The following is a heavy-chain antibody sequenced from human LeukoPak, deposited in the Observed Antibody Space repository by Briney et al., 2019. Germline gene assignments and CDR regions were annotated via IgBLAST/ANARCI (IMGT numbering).Heavy chain of an antibody. CDR3: ARGGSGWEEDSLDI. CDR2: IYYSGST. D-gene: IGHD6-19*01. Sequence: SETLSLTCSVSGVSIGSYRWNWIRQPPGKGLEWIGYIYYSGSTNYSTSLRSRVTISVDTSKNQFSLKLSSVTAADTAVYYCARGGSGWEEDSLDIWGQGTMVTVSS. CDR1: GVSIGSYR. J-gene: IGHJ3*02. V-gene: IGHV4-59*01.